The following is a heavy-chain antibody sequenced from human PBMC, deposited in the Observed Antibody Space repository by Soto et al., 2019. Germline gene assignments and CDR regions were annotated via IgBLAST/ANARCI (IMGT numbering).Heavy chain of an antibody. CDR2: INSRTGVT. CDR3: GRDGGEYGDYGY. D-gene: IGHD4-17*01. J-gene: IGHJ4*02. V-gene: IGHV1-2*04. CDR1: GYTFTGYY. Sequence: QVQLVQSGTEVKMPGASVKVSCKASGYTFTGYYMHWVRQVPGQGLEWMGWINSRTGVTNYAQKFQGWVTMTRETSIGTADMEVSRLKSDEADVYYCGRDGGEYGDYGYWGQGTLVTVSS.